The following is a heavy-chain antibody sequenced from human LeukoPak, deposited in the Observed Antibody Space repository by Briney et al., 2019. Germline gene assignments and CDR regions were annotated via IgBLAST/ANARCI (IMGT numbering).Heavy chain of an antibody. D-gene: IGHD3-3*01. CDR2: ISGSGDST. J-gene: IGHJ6*03. V-gene: IGHV3-23*01. CDR3: AKGGDVLRFLEWLSHMDV. CDR1: GFTFSSYA. Sequence: PGGSLRLSCAASGFTFSSYAMSWVRQAPEKGLEWVSTISGSGDSTYYADSVRGRFTISRDNSKNTLYLQMNSLRAEDTAVYYCAKGGDVLRFLEWLSHMDVWGKGTTVTVSS.